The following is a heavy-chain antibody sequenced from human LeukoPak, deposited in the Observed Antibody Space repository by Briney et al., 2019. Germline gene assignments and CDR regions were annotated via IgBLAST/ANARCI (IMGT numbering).Heavy chain of an antibody. Sequence: PAETLSLTCAVYGGSFSGYYWSWIRQPPGKGLEWIGEINHSGSTNYNPSLKSRVTISVDTSKNQFSLKLSSVTAADTAVYYCARGVAGHDAFDIWGQGTMVTVSS. J-gene: IGHJ3*02. CDR2: INHSGST. CDR1: GGSFSGYY. V-gene: IGHV4-34*01. CDR3: ARGVAGHDAFDI.